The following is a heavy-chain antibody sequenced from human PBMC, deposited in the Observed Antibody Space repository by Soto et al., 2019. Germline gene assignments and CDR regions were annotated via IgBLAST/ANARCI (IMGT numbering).Heavy chain of an antibody. V-gene: IGHV4-4*02. CDR3: ARLSFSYGVDV. CDR1: GGSISSANW. CDR2: IYHGGST. Sequence: SETLSLTCAVSGGSISSANWWTCVRQPPGKGLEWIGEIYHGGSTSYNPSLKSRVTLSLDKFKNHFSLNLTSVTAADTAVYYCARLSFSYGVDVWGQGTTVTVSS. J-gene: IGHJ6*02.